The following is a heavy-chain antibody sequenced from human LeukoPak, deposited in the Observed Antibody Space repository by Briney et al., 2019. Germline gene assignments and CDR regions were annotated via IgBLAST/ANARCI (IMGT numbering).Heavy chain of an antibody. D-gene: IGHD6-13*01. CDR1: GYTFTGYF. J-gene: IGHJ4*02. V-gene: IGHV1-2*02. Sequence: ASVKVSCKASGYTFTGYFMHWVRQAPGQALEWMGWINPNSGGTKYAQKFQGRVTMTSDTSISTAYMELSRLRSDDTAVYYCARDNLAAAGYYFDYWGQGTLVTVSS. CDR2: INPNSGGT. CDR3: ARDNLAAAGYYFDY.